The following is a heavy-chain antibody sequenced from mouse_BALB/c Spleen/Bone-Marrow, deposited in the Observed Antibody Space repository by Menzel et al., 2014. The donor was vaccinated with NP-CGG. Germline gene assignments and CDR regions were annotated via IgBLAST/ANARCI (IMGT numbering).Heavy chain of an antibody. CDR2: IWAGGTT. CDR1: GFSLTTYG. D-gene: IGHD2-14*01. CDR3: AREGAYYRYNDY. V-gene: IGHV2-9*02. Sequence: VQLQQSGPGLVAPSQSLSITCTVSGFSLTTYGIHWVRQPPGKGLEWLGVIWAGGTTIYNSTLMSRLSISKDTSKSQVFLKMNSLQTDDTAIYYCAREGAYYRYNDYWGQGTTLTVSS. J-gene: IGHJ2*01.